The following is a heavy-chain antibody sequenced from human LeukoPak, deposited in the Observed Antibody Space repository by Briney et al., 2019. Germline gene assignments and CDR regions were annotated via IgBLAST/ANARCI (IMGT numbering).Heavy chain of an antibody. Sequence: SETLSLTXAVYGGSFSGYYWSWIRQPPGKGLEWIGEINHSGSTNYNPSLKSRVTISVDTSKNQFSLKLSSVTAADTAVYYCARGLVGATHFDYWGQGTLVTVSS. D-gene: IGHD1-26*01. V-gene: IGHV4-34*01. CDR1: GGSFSGYY. J-gene: IGHJ4*02. CDR3: ARGLVGATHFDY. CDR2: INHSGST.